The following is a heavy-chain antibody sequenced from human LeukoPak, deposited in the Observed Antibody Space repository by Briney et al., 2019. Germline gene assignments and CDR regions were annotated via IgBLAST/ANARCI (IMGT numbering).Heavy chain of an antibody. J-gene: IGHJ4*02. CDR3: ASGYLPDSYFDY. D-gene: IGHD3-22*01. V-gene: IGHV3-74*01. Sequence: PGGSLRLFCADSGFTFGRYWMHWVRHAPGKGLVWVSHITTDGSGTSYADSVKGRFTISRDNAKNTLYLQMNSLRAEDTAVYYCASGYLPDSYFDYWGQGTLVTVSS. CDR1: GFTFGRYW. CDR2: ITTDGSGT.